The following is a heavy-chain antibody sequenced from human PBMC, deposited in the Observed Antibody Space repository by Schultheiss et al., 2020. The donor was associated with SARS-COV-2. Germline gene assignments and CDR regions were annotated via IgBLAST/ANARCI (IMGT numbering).Heavy chain of an antibody. D-gene: IGHD2-15*01. V-gene: IGHV1-69*10. Sequence: SVKVSCKASGGTFSSYAISWVRQAPGQGLEWMGGIIPILGIANYAQKFQGRVTITADKSTSTAYMELSSLRSEDTAVYYCVRTLVGYCSGGSCYRDRSWFDPWGQGTLVTVSS. CDR1: GGTFSSYA. CDR2: IIPILGIA. CDR3: VRTLVGYCSGGSCYRDRSWFDP. J-gene: IGHJ5*02.